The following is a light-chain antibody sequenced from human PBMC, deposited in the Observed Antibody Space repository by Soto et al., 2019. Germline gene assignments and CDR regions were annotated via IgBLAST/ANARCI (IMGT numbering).Light chain of an antibody. CDR2: EAS. J-gene: IGLJ1*01. Sequence: QSVLTQPPSASGTPGQRVTISCSGSSSNIGGNPVNWYQQLPGTAPKLIIYEASNRPSGVPDRFSGSKSGNTASLTISGLQAADEADYYCSLYTSENTYVFGTGTKVTVL. CDR1: SSNIGGNP. CDR3: SLYTSENTYV. V-gene: IGLV1-44*01.